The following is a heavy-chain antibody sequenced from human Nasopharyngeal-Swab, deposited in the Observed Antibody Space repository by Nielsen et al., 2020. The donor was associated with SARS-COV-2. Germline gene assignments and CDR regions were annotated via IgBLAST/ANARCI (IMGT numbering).Heavy chain of an antibody. CDR3: ASSIVVVPAAINY. Sequence: ASVQVSCKASGYTFTGYYMHWVRQAPGQGLEWMGWINPNSGGTNYAQKFQGRVTMTRDTYISTAYMELSRLRSDDTAVYYCASSIVVVPAAINYWGQGTLVTVSS. CDR1: GYTFTGYY. CDR2: INPNSGGT. D-gene: IGHD2-2*02. J-gene: IGHJ4*02. V-gene: IGHV1-2*02.